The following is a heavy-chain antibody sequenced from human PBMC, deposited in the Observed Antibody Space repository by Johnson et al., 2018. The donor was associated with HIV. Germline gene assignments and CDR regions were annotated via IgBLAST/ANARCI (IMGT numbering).Heavy chain of an antibody. J-gene: IGHJ3*02. CDR1: GFTFSTYD. Sequence: EVQLMESGGGLVQPGGSLRLSCAASGFTFSTYDMHWVRQAIGKGLEWVSVIGADGDTYYPGSVKGRFTISRENAKNSLYLQMNSLRAGDTAVYYCAKGSGYYAAFDIWGQGTMVTVSS. CDR2: IGADGDT. CDR3: AKGSGYYAAFDI. D-gene: IGHD3-22*01. V-gene: IGHV3-13*01.